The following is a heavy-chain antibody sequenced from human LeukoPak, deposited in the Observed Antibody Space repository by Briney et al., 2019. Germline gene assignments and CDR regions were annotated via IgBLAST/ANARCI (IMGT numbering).Heavy chain of an antibody. Sequence: PGGSLRLSCAASGFTFSNYAMNWVRQAPGKGLEWVSTFSGSGGNTYYADSVKGRFTTSRDDSKNTLYLQMDSLRAEDTAVYYCARDQCIAARPVFDHWGQGTLVTVSS. CDR2: FSGSGGNT. V-gene: IGHV3-23*01. CDR3: ARDQCIAARPVFDH. J-gene: IGHJ4*02. D-gene: IGHD6-6*01. CDR1: GFTFSNYA.